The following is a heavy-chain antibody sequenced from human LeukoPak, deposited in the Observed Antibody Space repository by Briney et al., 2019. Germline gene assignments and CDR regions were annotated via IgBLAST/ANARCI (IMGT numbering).Heavy chain of an antibody. Sequence: SETLSLTCTVSGGSISSYYWSWIRQPPGKGLEWIGYIYYSGSTNCNPSLKSRVTISVDTSKNQFSLKLSSVTAADTAVYYCARERGIAVAGAPDYWGQGTLVTVSS. CDR2: IYYSGST. D-gene: IGHD6-19*01. CDR3: ARERGIAVAGAPDY. J-gene: IGHJ4*02. V-gene: IGHV4-59*01. CDR1: GGSISSYY.